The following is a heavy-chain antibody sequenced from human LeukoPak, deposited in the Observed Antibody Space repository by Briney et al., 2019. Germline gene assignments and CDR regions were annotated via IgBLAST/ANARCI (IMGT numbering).Heavy chain of an antibody. D-gene: IGHD3-16*02. J-gene: IGHJ4*02. CDR1: GYTFTSYG. V-gene: IGHV1-18*01. Sequence: ASVKVSCKASGYTFTSYGISWVRQAPGQGLEWMGWISAYNGNTNYAQKLQGRVTMTTDTSTSTAYMELRSLRSDDTAVYYCARRYYDYVWGSYRWRYDYWGQGTLVTVSS. CDR3: ARRYYDYVWGSYRWRYDY. CDR2: ISAYNGNT.